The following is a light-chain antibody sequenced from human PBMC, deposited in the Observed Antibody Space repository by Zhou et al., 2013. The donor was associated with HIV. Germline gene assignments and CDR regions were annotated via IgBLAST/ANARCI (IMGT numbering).Light chain of an antibody. V-gene: IGKV1-39*01. CDR2: AAS. CDR1: HTIDSY. CDR3: QQSYSSPRALT. Sequence: DIQMTQSPSSLSASVGDRVTITCRPNHTIDSYLNWYQQKLGKAPKLLIYAASSLQSGVPSRFSGSGSGTDFTLTISSLQPEDFATYYCQQSYSSPRALTFGEGPRWRSN. J-gene: IGKJ4*01.